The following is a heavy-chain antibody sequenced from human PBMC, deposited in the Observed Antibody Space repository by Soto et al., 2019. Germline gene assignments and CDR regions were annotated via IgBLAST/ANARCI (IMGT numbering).Heavy chain of an antibody. J-gene: IGHJ4*02. CDR2: IYYSWST. CDR3: VSSIAAARSYFDY. V-gene: IGHV4-59*01. Sequence: SETLSVTCTVSGGSIGSYYWSWIRQPPGKGLEWIGYIYYSWSTNYNPCLKSRVTISVETSKNQFSLKLSSVTAADTAVYYCVSSIAAARSYFDYWRQGTLVTVPS. CDR1: GGSIGSYY. D-gene: IGHD6-13*01.